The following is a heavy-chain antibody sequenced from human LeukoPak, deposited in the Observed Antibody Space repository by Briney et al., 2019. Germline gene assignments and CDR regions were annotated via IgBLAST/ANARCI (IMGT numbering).Heavy chain of an antibody. D-gene: IGHD3-22*01. J-gene: IGHJ4*02. CDR3: ARDWGAYYPFFDY. V-gene: IGHV3-7*01. Sequence: PGGSLRLSCAASGFSMSVYWMSWVRQAPGKGLEWVGNIKPDGSERYYVDSVKGRFTISRDNAKKTLYLQMSSLRAEDTAVYYCARDWGAYYPFFDYWGQGTLVTVSS. CDR2: IKPDGSER. CDR1: GFSMSVYW.